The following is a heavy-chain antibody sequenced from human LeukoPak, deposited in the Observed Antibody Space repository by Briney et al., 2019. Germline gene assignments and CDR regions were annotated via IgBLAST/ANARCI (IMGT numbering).Heavy chain of an antibody. V-gene: IGHV1-69*13. J-gene: IGHJ6*02. CDR2: IIPIFGTA. CDR3: ACHQGYCSSTSCSYYGMDV. Sequence: SVKVPCKASGGTFSSYAISWVRQAPGQGLEWMGGIIPIFGTANYAQKFQGRVTITADESTSTAYMELSSLRSEDTAVYYCACHQGYCSSTSCSYYGMDVWGQGTTVTVSS. D-gene: IGHD2-2*01. CDR1: GGTFSSYA.